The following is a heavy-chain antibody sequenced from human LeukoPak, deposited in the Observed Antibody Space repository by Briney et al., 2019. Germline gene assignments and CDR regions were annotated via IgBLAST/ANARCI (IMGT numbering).Heavy chain of an antibody. CDR2: INPSGGST. D-gene: IGHD3-16*01. V-gene: IGHV1-46*01. CDR1: GYTFTSYH. J-gene: IGHJ4*02. Sequence: ASVKVSCKASGYTFTSYHMHWVRQAPGQGLEWMGIINPSGGSTSYAQKFQGRVTMTRDTSTSTVYMELSSLRSEDTAVYYCARVGAIMITFGGHYYFDYWGQGTLVTVSS. CDR3: ARVGAIMITFGGHYYFDY.